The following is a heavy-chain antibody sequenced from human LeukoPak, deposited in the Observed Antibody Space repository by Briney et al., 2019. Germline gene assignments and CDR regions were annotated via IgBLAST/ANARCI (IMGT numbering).Heavy chain of an antibody. CDR3: ARGYSRIYYFDY. J-gene: IGHJ4*02. CDR2: IYHSGST. V-gene: IGHV4-4*02. D-gene: IGHD6-13*01. CDR1: GGSISSSNW. Sequence: PSETLSLTCAVSGGSISSSNWWSWVRQPPGKGLEWIGEIYHSGSTNYNPSLKSQVTISVDKSKNQFSLKLSSVTAADTAVYYCARGYSRIYYFDYWGQGTLVTVSS.